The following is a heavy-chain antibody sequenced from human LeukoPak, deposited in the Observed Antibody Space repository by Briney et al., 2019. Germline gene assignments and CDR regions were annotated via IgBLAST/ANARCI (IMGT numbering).Heavy chain of an antibody. D-gene: IGHD3-22*01. Sequence: ASVKVSCKASGYTFSGYYMHWVRQAPGQGLEWMGIINPSGGSTGYAQKLQGRVTMTRDTSTSTVYMELSSLRSEDTAVYYCARHYDSSGFDYWGQGTLVTVSS. CDR2: INPSGGST. CDR3: ARHYDSSGFDY. CDR1: GYTFSGYY. J-gene: IGHJ4*02. V-gene: IGHV1-46*01.